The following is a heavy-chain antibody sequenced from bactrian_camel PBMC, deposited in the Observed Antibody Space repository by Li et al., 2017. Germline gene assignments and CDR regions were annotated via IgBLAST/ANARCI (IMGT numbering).Heavy chain of an antibody. Sequence: HVQLVESGGGSVQPGGSLRVSCSVTTKNDACMAWLRQIPGKQLEAVASIDIDGITKYSNSVKGRFTISQDSAKKTLFLQMNSLKPEDTAMYYCAAYSYCPRFCCWVQGTQVTVS. V-gene: IGHV3S53*01. CDR2: IDIDGIT. D-gene: IGHD4*01. J-gene: IGHJ4*01. CDR1: TKNDAC.